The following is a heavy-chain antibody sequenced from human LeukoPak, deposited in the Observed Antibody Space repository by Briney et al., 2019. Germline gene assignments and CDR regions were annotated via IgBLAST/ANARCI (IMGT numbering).Heavy chain of an antibody. CDR2: IIPILGIA. J-gene: IGHJ4*02. D-gene: IGHD3-10*01. CDR3: ARAGGNYYGSGSFY. CDR1: GGTFSSYA. V-gene: IGHV1-69*04. Sequence: SVKVSCKASGGTFSSYAISWVRQAPGQGLEWMGRIIPILGIANYAQKFQGRVTMTRNTSISTAYMELSSLRSEDTAVYYCARAGGNYYGSGSFYWGQGTLVTVSS.